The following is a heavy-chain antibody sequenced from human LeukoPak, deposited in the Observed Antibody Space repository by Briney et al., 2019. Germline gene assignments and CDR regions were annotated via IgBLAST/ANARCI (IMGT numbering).Heavy chain of an antibody. D-gene: IGHD2-8*01. J-gene: IGHJ5*02. CDR2: IYNTGST. CDR1: GGSIRSGGDY. CDR3: ARESDVLMVNGNHWFDP. Sequence: PSGTLSLTCTVSGGSIRSGGDYWSWIRQPAGKGLEWIGRIYNTGSTNYNPSLRSRVTISVDTSKNQFSLKLRSVTAADTAVYYCARESDVLMVNGNHWFDPWGQGTLVTVSS. V-gene: IGHV4-61*02.